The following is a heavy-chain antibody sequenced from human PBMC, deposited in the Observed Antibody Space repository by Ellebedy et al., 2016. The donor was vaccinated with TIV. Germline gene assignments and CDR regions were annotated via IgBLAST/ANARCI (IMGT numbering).Heavy chain of an antibody. D-gene: IGHD2-15*01. J-gene: IGHJ4*02. CDR3: ARAATPSTPVDY. CDR1: GGSISSSNW. V-gene: IGHV4-4*02. Sequence: SETLSLXCAVSGGSISSSNWWSWVRQPPEKGLEWIGEIYHSGSTNYNPSLKSRVTISVDTSKNQFSLKLSSVTAADTAVYYCARAATPSTPVDYWGQGTLVTVSS. CDR2: IYHSGST.